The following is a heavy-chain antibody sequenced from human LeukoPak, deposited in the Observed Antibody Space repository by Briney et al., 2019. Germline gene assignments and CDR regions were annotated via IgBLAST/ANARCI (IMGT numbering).Heavy chain of an antibody. CDR1: GGSISSYY. CDR3: ARDEGYYYGQGGWFDP. D-gene: IGHD5-18*01. Sequence: SETLSLTCTVSGGSISSYYWSWIRQPAGKGLEWIGRIYSSGNTNYNPSLKSRITMSVDTSKNQVSLKLASVTAADTAVYYCARDEGYYYGQGGWFDPWGQGTLVTVSS. V-gene: IGHV4-4*07. J-gene: IGHJ5*02. CDR2: IYSSGNT.